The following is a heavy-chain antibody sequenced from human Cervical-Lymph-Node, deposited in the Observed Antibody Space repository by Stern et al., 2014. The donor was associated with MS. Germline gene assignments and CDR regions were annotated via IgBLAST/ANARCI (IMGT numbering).Heavy chain of an antibody. J-gene: IGHJ4*02. V-gene: IGHV3-48*02. CDR2: ISSISATI. CDR1: GFTFSNYG. D-gene: IGHD3-3*01. CDR3: AREGGREWARGYFDH. Sequence: VKLVESGGGLVQPGGSLRISCAVSGFTFSNYGMNWVRQAPGRGLEWVSHISSISATIFYADSVKGRFSISRDNAKNSLFLQMNSLRDEDTALYYCAREGGREWARGYFDHWGQGALVTVSS.